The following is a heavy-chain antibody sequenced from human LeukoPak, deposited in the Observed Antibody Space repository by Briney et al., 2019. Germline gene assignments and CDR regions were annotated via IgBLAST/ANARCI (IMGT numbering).Heavy chain of an antibody. Sequence: GGSLRLSCAASGFTFSDYYMSWIRQAPGKGLEWVSYISSSGSTIYYADSVKGRFTISRDNAKNSLYLQMSSLRAEDTAVCYCARSPPLAALDAFDIWGQGTMVTVSS. CDR3: ARSPPLAALDAFDI. CDR2: ISSSGSTI. CDR1: GFTFSDYY. V-gene: IGHV3-11*04. D-gene: IGHD6-6*01. J-gene: IGHJ3*02.